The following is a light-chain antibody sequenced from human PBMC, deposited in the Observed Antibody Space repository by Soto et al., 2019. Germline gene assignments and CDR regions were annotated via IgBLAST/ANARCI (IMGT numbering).Light chain of an antibody. CDR1: QSLSSNY. Sequence: EIVLTQFPGTLSLSPGERATLSCTASQSLSSNYLAWYQQKPGQAPRLLIYGASSRATGIPDRFSGSRSGTDFTLTISRLEPEDFAVYYCHQYDSSPRTFGQGTRVEI. V-gene: IGKV3-20*01. CDR3: HQYDSSPRT. J-gene: IGKJ1*01. CDR2: GAS.